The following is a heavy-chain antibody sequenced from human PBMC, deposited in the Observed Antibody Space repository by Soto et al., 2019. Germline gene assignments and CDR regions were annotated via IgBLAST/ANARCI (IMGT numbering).Heavy chain of an antibody. V-gene: IGHV1-46*01. CDR3: ARGRVGTKMDV. Sequence: ASVKVSCKASGYTFTSYYMHWVRQAPGRGLEWMGIINPSGGSTSYAQKFQGRVTMTRDTSTSTVYMELSSLGSEDTAVYYCARGRVGTKMDVWGQGTTVTVSS. CDR1: GYTFTSYY. J-gene: IGHJ6*02. CDR2: INPSGGST.